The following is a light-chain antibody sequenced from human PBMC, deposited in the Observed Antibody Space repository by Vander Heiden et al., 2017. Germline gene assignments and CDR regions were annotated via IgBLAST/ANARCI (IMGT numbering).Light chain of an antibody. CDR2: AAS. Sequence: DIQMTQSPSSLSASVGDRVTITCRASQSISSYLNWYQQKPGKAPKLLIYAASSLQSGVPSRFSGSGSGTDFTLIISRPQPEDFATYYCQHRDSTPTTFGQGTKLDIK. CDR1: QSISSY. V-gene: IGKV1-39*01. J-gene: IGKJ2*01. CDR3: QHRDSTPTT.